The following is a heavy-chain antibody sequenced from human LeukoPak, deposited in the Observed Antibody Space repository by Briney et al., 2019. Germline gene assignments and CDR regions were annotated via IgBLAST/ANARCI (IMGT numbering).Heavy chain of an antibody. Sequence: SETLSLTCAVYGGSFSGYYWSWIRQPPGKGLKWIGEINHSGSTNYNPSLKSRVTISVDTSKNQFSLKLSSVTAADTAVYYCARTGHCSGGSCYSSDYWGQGTLVTVSS. J-gene: IGHJ4*02. CDR2: INHSGST. D-gene: IGHD2-15*01. V-gene: IGHV4-34*01. CDR1: GGSFSGYY. CDR3: ARTGHCSGGSCYSSDY.